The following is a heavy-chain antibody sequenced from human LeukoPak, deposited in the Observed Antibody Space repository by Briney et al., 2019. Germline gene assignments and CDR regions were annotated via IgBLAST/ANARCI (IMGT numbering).Heavy chain of an antibody. CDR1: GGSFSGYY. Sequence: SETLSLTCAVYGGSFSGYYWSWIRQPPGKGLEWVGYIYYSGSTNYNPSLKSRVTISVNTSKNQFSLKLNSVTAADTAVYYCARSGYSYGADAVDIWGQGTMVTVSS. D-gene: IGHD5-18*01. J-gene: IGHJ3*02. V-gene: IGHV4-59*01. CDR2: IYYSGST. CDR3: ARSGYSYGADAVDI.